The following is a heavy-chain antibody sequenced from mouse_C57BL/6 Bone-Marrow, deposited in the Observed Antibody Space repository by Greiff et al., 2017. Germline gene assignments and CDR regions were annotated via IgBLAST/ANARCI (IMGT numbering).Heavy chain of an antibody. V-gene: IGHV1-82*01. J-gene: IGHJ4*01. Sequence: QVQLQQSGPELVKPGASVKISCKASGYAFSSSWMNWVKQRPGKGLEWIGRIYPGDGDTNYNGKFKGKATLTADKSSSTAYMQLSSLTSEDSAVYFCARGIYYRAMDYWGQGTSVTVSS. CDR2: IYPGDGDT. CDR3: ARGIYYRAMDY. D-gene: IGHD2-14*01. CDR1: GYAFSSSW.